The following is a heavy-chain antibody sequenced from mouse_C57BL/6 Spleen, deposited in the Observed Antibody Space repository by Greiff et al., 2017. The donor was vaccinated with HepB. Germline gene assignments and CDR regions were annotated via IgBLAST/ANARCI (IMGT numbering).Heavy chain of an antibody. J-gene: IGHJ2*01. Sequence: EVQLQQSGPELVKPGASVKIPCKASGYTFTDYNMDWVKQSHGKSLEWIGDINPNNGGTIYNQKFKGKATLTVDKSSSTAYMELRSLTSEDTAVYYCARGPYYSNYAIFDYWGQGTTLTVSS. CDR3: ARGPYYSNYAIFDY. CDR1: GYTFTDYN. CDR2: INPNNGGT. D-gene: IGHD2-5*01. V-gene: IGHV1-18*01.